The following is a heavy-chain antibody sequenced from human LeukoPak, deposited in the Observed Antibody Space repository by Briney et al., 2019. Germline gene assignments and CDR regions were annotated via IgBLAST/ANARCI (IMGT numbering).Heavy chain of an antibody. D-gene: IGHD6-13*01. CDR3: AKGKSWYHFDY. Sequence: GGSLRLSCAVSGLTFSTSWMGWVRQAPGKGLEWVANIKEDGSEKYYVDSVKGRFAISRDNAKNSLYLQMNSLRAEDTALYYCAKGKSWYHFDYWGQGTLVTVSS. V-gene: IGHV3-7*05. CDR2: IKEDGSEK. J-gene: IGHJ4*02. CDR1: GLTFSTSW.